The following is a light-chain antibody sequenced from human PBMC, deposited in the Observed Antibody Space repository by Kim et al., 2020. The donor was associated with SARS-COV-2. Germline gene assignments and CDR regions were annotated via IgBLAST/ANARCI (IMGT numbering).Light chain of an antibody. Sequence: EIVLTQSPGTLSLSPGERASLSCRASQTVSRNHLAWYQQKPGQAPRLLIYGASSRATGIPDRFSGSGSGTDFTLTITRLEPEDFAVYYCQQYDHSRTFGQGTKVYIK. J-gene: IGKJ1*01. CDR1: QTVSRNH. CDR2: GAS. CDR3: QQYDHSRT. V-gene: IGKV3-20*01.